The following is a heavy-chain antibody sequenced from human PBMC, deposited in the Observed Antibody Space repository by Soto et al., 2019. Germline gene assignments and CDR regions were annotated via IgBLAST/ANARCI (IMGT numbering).Heavy chain of an antibody. CDR1: RFTFSDFA. CDR2: IGGGGTDI. J-gene: IGHJ5*01. V-gene: IGHV3-23*01. Sequence: DVQLLESGGGLVQPGGSLTLSCAASRFTFSDFAMSWVRQAPGKGLEWVSSIGGGGTDIYYADSVKGRFTISRDNSKNTLYLQMDGLRDEDTAVYYCAKDAVPYNGKWDWFDSWGQGTLVIVSS. D-gene: IGHD1-20*01. CDR3: AKDAVPYNGKWDWFDS.